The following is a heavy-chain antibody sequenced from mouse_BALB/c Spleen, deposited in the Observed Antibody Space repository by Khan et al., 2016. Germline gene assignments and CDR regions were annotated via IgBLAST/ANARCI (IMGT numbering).Heavy chain of an antibody. CDR2: ILPGTDSA. V-gene: IGHV1-9*01. CDR3: GRRGYYRYSSYYAMDY. Sequence: QVQLQQSGTELMKPGASVKISCKATGYTFSNYWIEWVKQRPGHGLEWIGEILPGTDSANYDEKFKGKATFTEETSSNTVYMQLTSLTSQDSAVYYCGRRGYYRYSSYYAMDYWGQGTSLTVSS. J-gene: IGHJ4*01. D-gene: IGHD2-3*01. CDR1: GYTFSNYW.